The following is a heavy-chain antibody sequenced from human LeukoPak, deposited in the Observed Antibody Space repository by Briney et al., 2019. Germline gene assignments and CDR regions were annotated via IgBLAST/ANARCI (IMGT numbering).Heavy chain of an antibody. CDR2: INPNSGGT. V-gene: IGHV1-2*02. Sequence: ASVKVSCKASGYTFTGYYMHWVRQAPGQGLEWMGWINPNSGGTNYAQKFQGRVTMTTDTSTSTAYMELRSLRSDDTAVYYCARVGGSGSYFRPSPHYFDYWGQGTLVTVSS. D-gene: IGHD1-26*01. CDR1: GYTFTGYY. J-gene: IGHJ4*02. CDR3: ARVGGSGSYFRPSPHYFDY.